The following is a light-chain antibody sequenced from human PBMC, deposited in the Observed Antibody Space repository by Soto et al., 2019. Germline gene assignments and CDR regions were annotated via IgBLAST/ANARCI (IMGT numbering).Light chain of an antibody. CDR3: QQYNSYPLT. V-gene: IGKV3-15*01. CDR1: QSITTN. J-gene: IGKJ4*01. CDR2: DAS. Sequence: EIVLTQSPATLSASAGERATISCRASQSITTNLAWYQQKPGQAPKLLIYDASIRATGIPSRFSGSGSGTEFTLAISNLQSEDFAIYYCQQYNSYPLTFGGGTKVDIK.